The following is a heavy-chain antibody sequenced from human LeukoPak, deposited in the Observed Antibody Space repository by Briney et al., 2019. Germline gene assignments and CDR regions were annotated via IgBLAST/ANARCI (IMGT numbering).Heavy chain of an antibody. CDR3: ARASNYYDSRGEYYYYMDV. CDR1: GGTFNSYA. CDR2: IIPMFETA. Sequence: ASVKVSCKASGGTFNSYAISWVRQAPGQGLEWMGGIIPMFETANYAQKFQGRVTITADEFTTTVYMELSSLRSEDTAVYYCARASNYYDSRGEYYYYMDVWGKGTTVTVSS. D-gene: IGHD3-22*01. V-gene: IGHV1-69*01. J-gene: IGHJ6*03.